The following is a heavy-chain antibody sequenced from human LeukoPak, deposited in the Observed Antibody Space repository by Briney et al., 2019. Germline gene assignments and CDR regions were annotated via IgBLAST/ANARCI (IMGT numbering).Heavy chain of an antibody. CDR3: ARIAVAGTFWYFDL. CDR2: INHSGST. CDR1: GGSFSGYY. Sequence: SETLSLTCAVYGGSFSGYYWSWIRQPPGKGLEWIGEINHSGSTNYNPSLKSQVTISVDTSKNQFSLKLSSVTAADTAVYYCARIAVAGTFWYFDLWGHGTLVTVSS. D-gene: IGHD6-19*01. J-gene: IGHJ2*01. V-gene: IGHV4-34*01.